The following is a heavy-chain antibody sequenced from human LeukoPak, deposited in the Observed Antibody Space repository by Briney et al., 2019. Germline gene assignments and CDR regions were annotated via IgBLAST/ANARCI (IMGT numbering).Heavy chain of an antibody. CDR2: IIPIFGTA. CDR1: GYTFTSYD. Sequence: SVKVSCKASGYTFTSYDINWVRQAPGQGLEWMGGIIPIFGTANYAQKFQGRVTITTDESTSTAYMELSSLRSEDTAVYYCARGDDFWSGFFDYWGQGTLVTVSS. V-gene: IGHV1-69*05. D-gene: IGHD3-3*01. J-gene: IGHJ4*02. CDR3: ARGDDFWSGFFDY.